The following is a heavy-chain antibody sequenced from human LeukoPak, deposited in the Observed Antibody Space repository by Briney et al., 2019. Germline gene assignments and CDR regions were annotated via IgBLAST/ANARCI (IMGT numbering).Heavy chain of an antibody. J-gene: IGHJ4*02. Sequence: GGSLRLSCAASGLTVSNAWMSWVCQAPGKGLEWVGRIKSQANGGTTDYAAPVKGRFNILRDDSKTTLYLEMHSLKTEDRAEYYFTALGYPQYFGDWGQGSQVTVSS. CDR3: TALGYPQYFGD. CDR2: IKSQANGGTT. V-gene: IGHV3-15*01. D-gene: IGHD2-15*01. CDR1: GLTVSNAW.